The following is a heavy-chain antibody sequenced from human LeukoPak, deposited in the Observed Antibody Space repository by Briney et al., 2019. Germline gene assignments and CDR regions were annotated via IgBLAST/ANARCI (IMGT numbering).Heavy chain of an antibody. V-gene: IGHV1-69*13. D-gene: IGHD1-26*01. CDR2: IIPIFGTA. Sequence: SVKVSCKASGGTFSSYAISWVRQAPGQGLEWMGGIIPIFGTANYAQKFQGRVTITADESTSTAYMELSSLRSEDTAVYYRAKKSGSYPNFDYWGQGTLVTVSS. J-gene: IGHJ4*02. CDR3: AKKSGSYPNFDY. CDR1: GGTFSSYA.